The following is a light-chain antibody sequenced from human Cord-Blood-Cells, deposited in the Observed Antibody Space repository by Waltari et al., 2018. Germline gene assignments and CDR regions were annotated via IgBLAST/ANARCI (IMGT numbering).Light chain of an antibody. J-gene: IGKJ2*01. Sequence: EIVLTQSPATLSLSPGERATLSCRASQSVSSYLAWYQQKPGQAPRLLIYDASNRATGIPGRFSGSGSGTDFTLTISSLEPEDFAVYYCQQRSNWTFGQGTKLEIK. CDR1: QSVSSY. CDR2: DAS. CDR3: QQRSNWT. V-gene: IGKV3-11*01.